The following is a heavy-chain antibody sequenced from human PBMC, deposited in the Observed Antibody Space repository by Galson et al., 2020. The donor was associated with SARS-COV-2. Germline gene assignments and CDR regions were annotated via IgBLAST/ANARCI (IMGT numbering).Heavy chain of an antibody. J-gene: IGHJ4*02. D-gene: IGHD3-22*01. CDR3: AKAPFDGSGYYISFDY. Sequence: GGSLRLSCEVSGFTFSSYALSWVRQAPGKGLEWVSTTSRYVAHTYYADSVPGPFTISKDTSKNTLYLQRNSQIPEDSAVYFGAKAPFDGSGYYISFDYWGQGTLVIVSS. CDR2: TSRYVAHT. V-gene: IGHV3-23*01. CDR1: GFTFSSYA.